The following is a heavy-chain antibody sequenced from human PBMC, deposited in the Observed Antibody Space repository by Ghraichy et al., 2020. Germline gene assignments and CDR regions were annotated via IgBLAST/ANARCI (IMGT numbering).Heavy chain of an antibody. CDR1: GGTFSSYA. D-gene: IGHD3-22*01. J-gene: IGHJ6*02. Sequence: SVKVSCKASGGTFSSYAISWVRQAPGQGLEWMGGIIPIFGTANYAQKFQGRVTITADESTSTAYMELSSLRSEDTAVYYCAASPYYYDSSGYLTQYYYYGMDVWGQGTTVTVSS. V-gene: IGHV1-69*13. CDR2: IIPIFGTA. CDR3: AASPYYYDSSGYLTQYYYYGMDV.